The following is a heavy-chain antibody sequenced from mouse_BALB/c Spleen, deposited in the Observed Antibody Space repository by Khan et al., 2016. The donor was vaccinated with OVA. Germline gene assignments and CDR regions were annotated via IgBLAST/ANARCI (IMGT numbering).Heavy chain of an antibody. Sequence: EVQLQESGAELVKPGASVKLSCTASGFNIKDTYMHWVKQRPEQGLEWIGRIDPANGNTEYDPKFQGKATITADTSSNTAYLQISSLTSEDTAVCYCARWPRGYWGQGTTLTVSS. CDR1: GFNIKDTY. J-gene: IGHJ2*01. CDR2: IDPANGNT. V-gene: IGHV14-3*02. CDR3: ARWPRGY.